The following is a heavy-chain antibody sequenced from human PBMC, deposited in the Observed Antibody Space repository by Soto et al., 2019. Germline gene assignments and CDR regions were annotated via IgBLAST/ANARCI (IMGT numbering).Heavy chain of an antibody. D-gene: IGHD6-13*01. CDR2: IYPGDSDT. Sequence: GESLKICCKGSGYSFTNYWIGWVRQMPGKGLEWMGIIYPGDSDTRYSPSFQGQVTISADKSISTAYLQWSSLKASDTAMYYCARRGSSSWYPGLGWFDPWGQGTLVTVSS. CDR1: GYSFTNYW. CDR3: ARRGSSSWYPGLGWFDP. J-gene: IGHJ5*02. V-gene: IGHV5-51*01.